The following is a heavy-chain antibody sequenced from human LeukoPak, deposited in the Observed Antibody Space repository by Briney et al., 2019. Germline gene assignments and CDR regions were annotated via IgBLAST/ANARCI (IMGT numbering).Heavy chain of an antibody. CDR1: GDSIGRSTYY. D-gene: IGHD3-3*01. CDR2: VYYGRSP. Sequence: SETQSLTCTVSGDSIGRSTYYWAWIRQPPGKGLEWIGSVYYGRSPYFNPSLESRATISVDTSKNHFSLKLSSVTAADTAVYYCAGSYYDFWSGYSLHGMDVWGQGTTVTVSS. CDR3: AGSYYDFWSGYSLHGMDV. V-gene: IGHV4-39*02. J-gene: IGHJ6*02.